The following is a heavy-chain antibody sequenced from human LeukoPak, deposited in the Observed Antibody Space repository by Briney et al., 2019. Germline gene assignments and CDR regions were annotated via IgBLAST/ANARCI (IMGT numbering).Heavy chain of an antibody. CDR3: ARHSSDWHVDY. V-gene: IGHV4-34*01. D-gene: IGHD6-25*01. CDR1: GGSFSGYY. Sequence: SETLSLTCAVYGGSFSGYYWSWIRQPPGKGLEWIGEINHSGSTNYNPSLKSRVTISLDTPKNHFSLRLTSVTAADTAVYYCARHSSDWHVDYWGQGTLVTVSS. CDR2: INHSGST. J-gene: IGHJ4*02.